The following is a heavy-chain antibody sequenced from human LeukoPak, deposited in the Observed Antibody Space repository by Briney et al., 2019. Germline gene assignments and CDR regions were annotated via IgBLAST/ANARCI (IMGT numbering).Heavy chain of an antibody. V-gene: IGHV1-2*02. CDR2: INPNSGGT. CDR3: ARAYHNTGYLSPVDY. D-gene: IGHD3-22*01. Sequence: ASVKVSCKASGYTFTGYYMHWVRQAPGQGLEWMGWINPNSGGTNYAQKFQGRVTMTRDTSISTAYMVLSRLRSDDTAVYYCARAYHNTGYLSPVDYWGQGALVTVSS. J-gene: IGHJ4*02. CDR1: GYTFTGYY.